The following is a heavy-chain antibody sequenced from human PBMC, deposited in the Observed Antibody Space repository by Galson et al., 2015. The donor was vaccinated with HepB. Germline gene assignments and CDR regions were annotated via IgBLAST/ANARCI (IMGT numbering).Heavy chain of an antibody. Sequence: SLRLSCAASRFTFSSYAMHWVRQAPGKGLEWVTVISYDGSDEYYADSVKGRFTISRDNSKNTLYLQMNSLRAEDTAVYFCARDRISTGQMGCLFGWGQGTLVTVSS. J-gene: IGHJ4*02. V-gene: IGHV3-30-3*01. CDR3: ARDRISTGQMGCLFG. CDR2: ISYDGSDE. D-gene: IGHD3-16*01. CDR1: RFTFSSYA.